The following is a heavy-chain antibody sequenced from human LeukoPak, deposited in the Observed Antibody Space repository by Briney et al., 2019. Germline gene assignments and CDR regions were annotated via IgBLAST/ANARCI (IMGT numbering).Heavy chain of an antibody. CDR2: IYPGDSET. D-gene: IGHD5-24*01. CDR1: GYSFAAYW. J-gene: IGHJ6*02. CDR3: ARHRDGYNINYYGMDV. Sequence: GESLKISCKGSGYSFAAYWIGWVRQMPGKALEWMGIIYPGDSETRYSPTFQGQVTISADKSIGAAYLQWSSLQASDTAMYYCARHRDGYNINYYGMDVWGQGTTVTVSS. V-gene: IGHV5-51*01.